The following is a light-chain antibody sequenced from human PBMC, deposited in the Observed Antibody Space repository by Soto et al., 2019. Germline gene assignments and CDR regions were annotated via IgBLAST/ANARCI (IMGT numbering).Light chain of an antibody. CDR3: ISYTVSNNFYI. CDR1: SSDLDDYDY. CDR2: EVS. J-gene: IGLJ1*01. Sequence: QSVLTQPPAASGSPGQSVTISCTGTSSDLDDYDYVSWYQQHPGKAPKLLIYEVSKRPSGVPDRFSGSKSANTASLTVSGLQAEDEADYYCISYTVSNNFYIYATAPKVTVL. V-gene: IGLV2-8*01.